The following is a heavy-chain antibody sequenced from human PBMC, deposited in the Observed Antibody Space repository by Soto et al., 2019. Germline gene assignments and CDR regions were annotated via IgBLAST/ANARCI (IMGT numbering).Heavy chain of an antibody. Sequence: QVQLVQSGAEVKKPGSSVKVSCKASGGTFSSYAISWVRQAPGQGLEWMGGIIPIFGTADYAQKFQGRVTITADESTTTAYVELSSLRSEDTAVYYCAKTPENYYYGMDVWGQGTTVTVSS. CDR1: GGTFSSYA. V-gene: IGHV1-69*12. J-gene: IGHJ6*02. CDR2: IIPIFGTA. CDR3: AKTPENYYYGMDV.